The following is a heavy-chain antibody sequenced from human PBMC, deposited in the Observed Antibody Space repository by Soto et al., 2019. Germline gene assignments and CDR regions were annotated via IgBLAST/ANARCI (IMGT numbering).Heavy chain of an antibody. CDR2: INHSGST. CDR1: GGSFSGYY. V-gene: IGHV4-34*01. D-gene: IGHD6-6*01. J-gene: IGHJ5*02. CDR3: ARGGPDSSSVVWFDP. Sequence: SETLSLTCAVYGGSFSGYYWSWIRQPPGKGLEWIGEINHSGSTNYNPSLKSRVTISVDTSKNQFSLKLSSVTTADTAVYYCARGGPDSSSVVWFDPWGQGTLVTVSS.